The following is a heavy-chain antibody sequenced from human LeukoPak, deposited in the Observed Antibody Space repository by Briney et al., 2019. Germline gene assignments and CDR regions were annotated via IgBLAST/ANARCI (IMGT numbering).Heavy chain of an antibody. CDR1: GFTFDDYA. J-gene: IGHJ4*02. D-gene: IGHD2-2*01. V-gene: IGHV3-43*02. Sequence: GGSLRLSCAASGFTFDDYAMHWVRQAPGRGLEWVSLISNNGGSTYYADSVKGRFTISRDKSKNSLYLQMNSLRTEDTASYYCANVPFDYWGQGTLVTVSS. CDR2: ISNNGGST. CDR3: ANVPFDY.